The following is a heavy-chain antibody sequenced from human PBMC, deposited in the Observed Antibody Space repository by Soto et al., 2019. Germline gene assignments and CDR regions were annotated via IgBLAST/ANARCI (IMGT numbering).Heavy chain of an antibody. Sequence: GGSLRLSCAASGFTFSSYGMHWVRQAPGKGLEWVAVIWYDGSNKYYADSVKGRFTISRDNSKNTLYLQMNSLRAEDTAVYYCARDRCSSTSCLYYYGMDVWGQGTTVTVS. D-gene: IGHD2-2*01. CDR3: ARDRCSSTSCLYYYGMDV. CDR1: GFTFSSYG. J-gene: IGHJ6*02. V-gene: IGHV3-33*01. CDR2: IWYDGSNK.